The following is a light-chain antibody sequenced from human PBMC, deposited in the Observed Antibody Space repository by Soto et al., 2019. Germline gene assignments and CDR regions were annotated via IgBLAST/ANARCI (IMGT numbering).Light chain of an antibody. CDR3: QQYHSSPLVT. Sequence: EIVLTQSPGTLSLSPGERATLSCRASQSVSSTYLAWYQQKPGQAPRLLIYGASSRATGIPDRFSGSVHGTDFTLTISRLEPEDFAVYYCQQYHSSPLVTFGQGTRLEIK. CDR1: QSVSSTY. J-gene: IGKJ5*01. CDR2: GAS. V-gene: IGKV3-20*01.